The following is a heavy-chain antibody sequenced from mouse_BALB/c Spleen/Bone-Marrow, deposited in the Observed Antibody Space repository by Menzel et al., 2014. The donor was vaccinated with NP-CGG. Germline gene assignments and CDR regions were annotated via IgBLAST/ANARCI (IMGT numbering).Heavy chain of an antibody. J-gene: IGHJ3*01. CDR3: TRSLYYYPAY. D-gene: IGHD1-1*01. V-gene: IGHV1S22*01. Sequence: LQQPGSELVRPGASVKLSCKASGYTFTNFWMHWARQRPGQGLEWIGNVYPGSDTANYDEKFKSKATLTVDTSSSTAYMQLSSLTSEDSAVYYCTRSLYYYPAYWGQGTLVTVST. CDR2: VYPGSDTA. CDR1: GYTFTNFW.